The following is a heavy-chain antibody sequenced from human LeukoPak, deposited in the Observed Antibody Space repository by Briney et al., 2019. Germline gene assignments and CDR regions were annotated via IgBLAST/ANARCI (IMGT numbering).Heavy chain of an antibody. V-gene: IGHV3-7*03. CDR3: ARGWRGKDV. CDR1: GFTFRTYW. Sequence: PGGSLRLSCAVSGFTFRTYWMSWVRQAPGQGLEWVANINPDESQKYYADSVKGRFTMSRDNAKNSLYLQMNSLRVEDTAVYYCARGWRGKDVWGKGTTVTVSS. CDR2: INPDESQK. D-gene: IGHD1-14*01. J-gene: IGHJ6*04.